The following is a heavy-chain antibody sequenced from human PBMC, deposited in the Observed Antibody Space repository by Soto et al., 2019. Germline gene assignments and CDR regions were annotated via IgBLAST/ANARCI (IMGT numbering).Heavy chain of an antibody. CDR1: GGSISSYY. D-gene: IGHD6-13*01. Sequence: QVQLQESGPGLVKPSETLSLTCTVSGGSISSYYWSWIRQPAGKGLEWIGRIYTSGSTNYNPSLKSRVTMSLDTSKNQFSLKLSSVTAADTAVYYCARGGPAGLISSSWSFDYWGQGTLVTASS. V-gene: IGHV4-4*07. CDR3: ARGGPAGLISSSWSFDY. J-gene: IGHJ4*02. CDR2: IYTSGST.